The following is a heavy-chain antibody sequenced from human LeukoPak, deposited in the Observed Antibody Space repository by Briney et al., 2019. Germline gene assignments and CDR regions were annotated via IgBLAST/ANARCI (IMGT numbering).Heavy chain of an antibody. V-gene: IGHV4-59*08. D-gene: IGHD6-13*01. J-gene: IGHJ4*02. CDR1: GGSISSFL. CDR3: ARSYSRSLSHSY. CDR2: IYYSGST. Sequence: SETLSLTCTVSGGSISSFLWGWLRQPPGKALEWIGYIYYSGSTNYNPSLKSRVTISVDTSKNQFSLKVASVTAADTAVYYCARSYSRSLSHSYWGQGTLVTVSS.